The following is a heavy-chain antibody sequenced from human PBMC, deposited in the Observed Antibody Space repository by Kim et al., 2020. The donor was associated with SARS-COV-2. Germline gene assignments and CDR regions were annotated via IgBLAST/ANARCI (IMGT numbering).Heavy chain of an antibody. D-gene: IGHD3-10*01. Sequence: GGSLRLSCVASGFSFNRYAMHWVRQVPGKGLEWVSAIGYDGAGKYYADSVKGRFTISRDNSKNTLSLQMNSLRAEDTAVYYCTKDRGSGSSYYGMDVWGQGTTVTVSS. CDR2: IGYDGAGK. J-gene: IGHJ6*02. CDR3: TKDRGSGSSYYGMDV. V-gene: IGHV3-33*06. CDR1: GFSFNRYA.